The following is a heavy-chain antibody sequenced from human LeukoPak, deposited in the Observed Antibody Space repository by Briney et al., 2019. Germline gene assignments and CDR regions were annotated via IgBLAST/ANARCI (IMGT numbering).Heavy chain of an antibody. CDR1: GFAFGSYA. D-gene: IGHD4-23*01. J-gene: IGHJ4*02. V-gene: IGHV3-23*01. Sequence: PGGSLRLSCAASGFAFGSYAMSWVRQAPGKGLEWVSAIIEGGDVTFYTDSVKGRFTISRDNSKNTLYLQMNSLRAEDTALYYCAKGTAQWELYDYWGQGTLVTVSS. CDR3: AKGTAQWELYDY. CDR2: IIEGGDVT.